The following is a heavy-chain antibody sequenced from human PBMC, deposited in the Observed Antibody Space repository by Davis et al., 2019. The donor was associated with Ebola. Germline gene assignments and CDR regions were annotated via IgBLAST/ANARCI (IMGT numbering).Heavy chain of an antibody. CDR1: GFIFSHYW. J-gene: IGHJ6*04. D-gene: IGHD4-23*01. V-gene: IGHV3-7*03. Sequence: GGSLRLSCAASGFIFSHYWMSWVRQAPGKGPEWVAIIKQDGGEKYYVDSVKGRFTISRDNAKNSLFLQMNSLRAEDTALYYCASGDGRGNSYDMDVWGKGTTVTVSS. CDR2: IKQDGGEK. CDR3: ASGDGRGNSYDMDV.